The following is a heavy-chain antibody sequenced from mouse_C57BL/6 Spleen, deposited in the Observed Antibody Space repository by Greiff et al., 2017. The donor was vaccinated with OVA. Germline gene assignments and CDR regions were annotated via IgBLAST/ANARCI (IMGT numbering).Heavy chain of an antibody. CDR1: GYAFTNYL. CDR3: AREGPLAY. J-gene: IGHJ3*01. CDR2: INPGSGGT. V-gene: IGHV1-54*01. Sequence: QVQLQQSGAELVRPGTSVKVSCKASGYAFTNYLIEWVKQRPGQGLEWIGVINPGSGGTNYNEKFKGKATLTADKSSSTAYMQLSSLTSEDSAVYFCAREGPLAYWGQGTLVTVSA.